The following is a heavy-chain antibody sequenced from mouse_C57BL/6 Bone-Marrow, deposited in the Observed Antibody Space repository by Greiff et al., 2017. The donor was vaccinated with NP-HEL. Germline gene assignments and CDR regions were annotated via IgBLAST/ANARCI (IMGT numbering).Heavy chain of an antibody. CDR2: ISSGGSYT. J-gene: IGHJ3*01. V-gene: IGHV5-6*01. Sequence: EVQLVESGGDLVKPGGSLKLSCAASGFTFSSYGMSWVRQTPDKRLEWVATISSGGSYTSYPDSVTGRFTISRDNAKNTLNLQMSSLKSEDTAMYYWASPYDYDVAWFAYWGEGTVVTVSA. CDR1: GFTFSSYG. D-gene: IGHD2-4*01. CDR3: ASPYDYDVAWFAY.